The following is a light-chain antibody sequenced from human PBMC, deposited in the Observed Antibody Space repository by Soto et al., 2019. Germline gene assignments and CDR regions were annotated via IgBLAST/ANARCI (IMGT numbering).Light chain of an antibody. J-gene: IGLJ2*01. CDR1: SREVEGYNY. V-gene: IGLV2-14*01. CDR3: SSYTSSSTLDVV. CDR2: DVS. Sequence: QSVLTQPASVSGSPGQSITISCTGTSREVEGYNYVSWYQQHPGKAPKLMIYDVSNRPSGVSNRFSGSKSGNTASLTISGLQAEDEADYYCSSYTSSSTLDVVFGGGTKVTVL.